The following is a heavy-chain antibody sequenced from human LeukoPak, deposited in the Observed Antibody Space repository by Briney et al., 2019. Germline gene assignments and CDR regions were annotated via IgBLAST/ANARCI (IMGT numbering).Heavy chain of an antibody. V-gene: IGHV4-59*01. J-gene: IGHJ4*02. D-gene: IGHD3-10*01. CDR1: VDSLCSYY. CDR2: IYYGGST. CDR3: ARGSGYYGSGSTYDY. Sequence: SETLSLTCTVSVDSLCSYYWSWIRQPPGEGREWIGHIYYGGSTNYNPSLKSRVTISVDTSKNQFSLKLSSVTAADTAVYYCARGSGYYGSGSTYDYWGQGTLVTVSS.